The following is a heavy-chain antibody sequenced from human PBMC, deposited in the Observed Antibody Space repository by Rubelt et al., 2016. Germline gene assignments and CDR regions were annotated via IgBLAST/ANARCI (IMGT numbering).Heavy chain of an antibody. J-gene: IGHJ4*02. CDR1: GGSFSGYY. CDR3: ARAKVAAAGFDY. D-gene: IGHD6-13*01. Sequence: QVQLQQWGAGLLKPSETLSLTCAVYGGSFSGYYWSWIRQPPGKGLEWIGEINHSGSTNSNPSLKSRVTISVDTSKNQFSLKLSSVTAADTAVYYCARAKVAAAGFDYWGQGTLVTVSS. CDR2: INHSGST. V-gene: IGHV4-34*01.